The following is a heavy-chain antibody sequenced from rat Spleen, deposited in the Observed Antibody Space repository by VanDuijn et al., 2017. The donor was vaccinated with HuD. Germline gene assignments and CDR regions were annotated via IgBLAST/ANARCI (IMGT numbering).Heavy chain of an antibody. CDR1: GFTFSDYY. CDR2: ISYEGSST. CDR3: ARGGAAISTTYFDY. V-gene: IGHV5-22*01. J-gene: IGHJ2*01. Sequence: EVQLVESGGGLVQPGRSLKLSCAASGFTFSDYYMAWVRQGPKKGLEWVASISYEGSSTYYGDSVKGRFTISRDNAKSTLYLQMDSLRSEDTATYYCARGGAAISTTYFDYWGQGVMVTVSS. D-gene: IGHD1-2*01.